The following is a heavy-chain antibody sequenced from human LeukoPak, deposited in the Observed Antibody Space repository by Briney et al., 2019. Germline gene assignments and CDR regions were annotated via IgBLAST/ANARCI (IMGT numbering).Heavy chain of an antibody. Sequence: PGGSLRLSCAASGFTCSSYEMNWVRQAPGKGREWVSYISSSGSTIYYADSVKGRFTISRDNAKNSLYLQMNSLRAEDTAVYYCARDPGTAMVTVSGPNWFDPWGQGTLVTVSS. V-gene: IGHV3-48*03. CDR3: ARDPGTAMVTVSGPNWFDP. D-gene: IGHD5-18*01. CDR1: GFTCSSYE. CDR2: ISSSGSTI. J-gene: IGHJ5*02.